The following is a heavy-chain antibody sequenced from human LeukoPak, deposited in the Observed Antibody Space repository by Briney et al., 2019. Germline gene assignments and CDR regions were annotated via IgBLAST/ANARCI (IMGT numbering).Heavy chain of an antibody. CDR3: AKDGGSDPDSFDI. D-gene: IGHD2-15*01. V-gene: IGHV3-30*02. CDR1: DFTFSIYG. J-gene: IGHJ3*02. Sequence: GGSLRLSCAASDFTFSIYGMHWVRQAPGKGLEWVAFIRYDSTDKFYADSVKGRFTISRDNTKNSLYLQMNSLRAEDTAVYYCAKDGGSDPDSFDIWGQGTMVTVSS. CDR2: IRYDSTDK.